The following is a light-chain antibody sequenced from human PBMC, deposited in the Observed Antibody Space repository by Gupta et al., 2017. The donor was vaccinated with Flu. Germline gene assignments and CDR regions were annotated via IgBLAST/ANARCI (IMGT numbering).Light chain of an antibody. CDR2: TAS. CDR3: QQSYSVPDT. CDR1: ESISTF. J-gene: IGKJ2*01. Sequence: DIQMSQSPSSLSAFVGDKVAITFRASESISTFLSWYQQKPGQAPTLLIYTASTLLTGVPSPFTPSTSETDFTLTISSLQPEDLATYYSQQSYSVPDTFGQGTKLEIK. V-gene: IGKV1-39*01.